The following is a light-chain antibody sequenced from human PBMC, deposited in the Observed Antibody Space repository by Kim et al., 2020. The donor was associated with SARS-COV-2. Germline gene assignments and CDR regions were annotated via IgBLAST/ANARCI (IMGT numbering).Light chain of an antibody. Sequence: VALGQPVRITCQGDSLRSYYATWYQKKPGQAPILVIYGKNNRPSGIPDRFSDSSSGNTASFTITVTQAGDEADYYCNSRDSNDNVVFGGGTHLTVL. V-gene: IGLV3-19*01. CDR3: NSRDSNDNVV. CDR1: SLRSYY. CDR2: GKN. J-gene: IGLJ2*01.